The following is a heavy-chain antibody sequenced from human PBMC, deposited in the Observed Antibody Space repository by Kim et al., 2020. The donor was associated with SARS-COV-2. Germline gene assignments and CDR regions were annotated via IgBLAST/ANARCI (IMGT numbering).Heavy chain of an antibody. CDR3: AKETWFNCSSTSCYFYFDY. Sequence: GGSLRLSCAASGFTFSSYGMHWVRQAPGKGLEWVAVISYDGSNKYYADSVKGRFTISRDNSKNTLYLQMNSLRAEDTAVYYCAKETWFNCSSTSCYFYFDYRGRGTLVTLSS. V-gene: IGHV3-30*18. CDR2: ISYDGSNK. J-gene: IGHJ4*02. CDR1: GFTFSSYG. D-gene: IGHD2-2*01.